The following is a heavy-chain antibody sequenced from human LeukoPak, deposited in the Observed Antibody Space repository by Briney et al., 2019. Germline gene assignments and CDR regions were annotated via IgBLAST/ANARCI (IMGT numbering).Heavy chain of an antibody. CDR1: GFTFSSYW. J-gene: IGHJ5*02. D-gene: IGHD3-10*01. CDR3: ARVKITMVRGHQFDP. V-gene: IGHV3-74*01. Sequence: GGSLRLSCAASGFTFSSYWMHWVRQAPGKGLVWVSRINSDGSSTSYADSVKGRFTISRDNAKNTLYLQMNSLRAEDTAVYYCARVKITMVRGHQFDPWGQGTLVTASS. CDR2: INSDGSST.